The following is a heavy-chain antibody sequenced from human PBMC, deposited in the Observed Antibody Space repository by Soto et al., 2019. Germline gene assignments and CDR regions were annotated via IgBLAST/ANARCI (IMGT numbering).Heavy chain of an antibody. V-gene: IGHV1-45*02. CDR1: GYTFTYRY. Sequence: SVKVSCKASGYTFTYRYLHWVRQAPGQPLEWMGWITPFIGNTNYAQKFQGRVTITADRSTSTAYMELSSLRSEDTAVYYCARDSHYYGSGSRYASFDYWGQGTLVTVSS. CDR2: ITPFIGNT. CDR3: ARDSHYYGSGSRYASFDY. J-gene: IGHJ4*02. D-gene: IGHD3-10*01.